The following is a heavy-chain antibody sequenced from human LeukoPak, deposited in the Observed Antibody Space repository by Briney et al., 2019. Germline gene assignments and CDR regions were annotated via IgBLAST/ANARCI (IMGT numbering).Heavy chain of an antibody. CDR3: AKDSEVAGTSDFDY. J-gene: IGHJ4*02. V-gene: IGHV3-23*01. CDR2: ISGSGGST. CDR1: GFTFSSYG. Sequence: GGSLRLSCAASGFTFSSYGMSWVRQAPGKGLDWVSAISGSGGSTYYADSVKGRFTISRDNSKNTLYLQMNSLRAEDTAVYYCAKDSEVAGTSDFDYWGQGTLVTVSS. D-gene: IGHD6-19*01.